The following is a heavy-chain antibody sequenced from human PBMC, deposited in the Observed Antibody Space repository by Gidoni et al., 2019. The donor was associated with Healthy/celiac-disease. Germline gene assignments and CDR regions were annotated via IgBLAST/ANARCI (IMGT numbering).Heavy chain of an antibody. CDR1: GGTFSSYA. V-gene: IGHV1-69*01. CDR2: ISPIFGTA. Sequence: QVQLVQSGAAGKKPGSSVTVSCEAAGGTFSSYAISWVRKAPGQGLEWRGGISPIFGTANYAQKFQGRVTITADESTSTAYMELSSLRSEDTAVYYCAIAKQQLVFTTDFDYWGQGTLVTVSS. D-gene: IGHD6-13*01. J-gene: IGHJ4*02. CDR3: AIAKQQLVFTTDFDY.